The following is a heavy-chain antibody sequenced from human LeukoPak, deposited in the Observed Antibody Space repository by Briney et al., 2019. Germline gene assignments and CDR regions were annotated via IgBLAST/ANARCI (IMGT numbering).Heavy chain of an antibody. D-gene: IGHD3-3*01. CDR3: ARVFDDSSNGMDV. CDR1: GGSISSYN. CDR2: IYTSGST. Sequence: SETLSLTCTVSGGSISSYNWSWIRQPAGKGLEWIGRIYTSGSTNYNPSLKSRVTMSVDTSKNQFSLKLSSVTAADTAVYYCARVFDDSSNGMDVWGQGTTVTVSS. V-gene: IGHV4-4*07. J-gene: IGHJ6*02.